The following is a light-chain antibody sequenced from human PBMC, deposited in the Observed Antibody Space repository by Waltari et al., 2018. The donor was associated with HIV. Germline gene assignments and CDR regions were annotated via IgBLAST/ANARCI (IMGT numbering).Light chain of an antibody. V-gene: IGLV2-8*01. CDR3: VSYTEKDTFLL. CDR2: DVT. J-gene: IGLJ2*01. CDR1: SNDIGTSNF. Sequence: QSALTQPPSASGSPGQSVAFSCTGSSNDIGTSNFVSWYQHHPGKAPKLLIYDVTRRPPGIPDRFSGTKSGYTASLTVSDLQVEDEADYYCVSYTEKDTFLLFGGGTKLAV.